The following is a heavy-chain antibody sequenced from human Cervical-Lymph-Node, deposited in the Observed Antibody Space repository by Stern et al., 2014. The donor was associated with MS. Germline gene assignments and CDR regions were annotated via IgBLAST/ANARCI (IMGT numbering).Heavy chain of an antibody. CDR1: GYSFTNYW. CDR2: IYPGGSGT. V-gene: IGHV5-51*01. D-gene: IGHD5-12*01. J-gene: IGHJ5*02. Sequence: AQLVQSGAEVKKPGESLKISCKGSGYSFTNYWIGWVRQMPGKGLEWMGIIYPGGSGTQYRASFQGQVTISADQSTSPGYPQWGSLKASDTAMYYCARHERGYSGSALRGWFDPWGQGTLVTVSS. CDR3: ARHERGYSGSALRGWFDP.